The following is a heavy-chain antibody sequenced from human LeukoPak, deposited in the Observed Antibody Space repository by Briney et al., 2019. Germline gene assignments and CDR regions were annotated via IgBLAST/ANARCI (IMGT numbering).Heavy chain of an antibody. CDR3: ARDPGSYVLDNWFDP. Sequence: SAKVSCKASGGTFSSYAISWVRQAPGQGLEWMGRIIPILGIANYAQKFQGRVTITADKSTSTAYMELSSLRSEDTAVYYCARDPGSYVLDNWFDPWGQGTLVTVSS. CDR2: IIPILGIA. CDR1: GGTFSSYA. V-gene: IGHV1-69*04. D-gene: IGHD3-10*01. J-gene: IGHJ5*02.